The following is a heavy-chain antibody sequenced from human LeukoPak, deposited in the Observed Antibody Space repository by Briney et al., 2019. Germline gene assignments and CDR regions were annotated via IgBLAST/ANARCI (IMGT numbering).Heavy chain of an antibody. CDR1: GGSISSSSYY. J-gene: IGHJ5*02. D-gene: IGHD2-15*01. CDR3: ARREVVAVNNWFDP. Sequence: SETLSLTCTVSGGSISSSSYYWGWIRQPPGKGLEWIGSIYYSGSTYYNSSLKSRVTISVDTSKNQFSLKLSSVTAADTAVYYCARREVVAVNNWFDPWGQGTLVTVSS. CDR2: IYYSGST. V-gene: IGHV4-39*01.